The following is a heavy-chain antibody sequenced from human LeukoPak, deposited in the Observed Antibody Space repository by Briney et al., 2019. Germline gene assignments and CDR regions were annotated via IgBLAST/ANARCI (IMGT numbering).Heavy chain of an antibody. CDR1: GFTFSSYG. CDR3: ARGSYVWGSYRYRFDY. Sequence: GSLRLSCAASGFTFSSYGMHWVRQPPGKGLEWIGEINHSGSTNYNPSLKSRVTISVDTSKNQFSLKLSSVTAADTAVYYCARGSYVWGSYRYRFDYWGQGTLVTVSS. CDR2: INHSGST. D-gene: IGHD3-16*02. J-gene: IGHJ4*02. V-gene: IGHV4-34*01.